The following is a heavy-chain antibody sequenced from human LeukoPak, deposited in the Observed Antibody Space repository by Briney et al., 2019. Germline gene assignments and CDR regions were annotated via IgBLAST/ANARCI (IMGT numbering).Heavy chain of an antibody. V-gene: IGHV3-74*01. CDR1: GFTFSSHW. D-gene: IGHD3-10*01. CDR3: ARRMARGDYFDS. Sequence: TGGSLRLSCAASGFTFSSHWMHWVRQAPGKGLVWVSRVNDDGRPTIYVDSVKGRFTISRDNAKNTLYLQMNRLRAEDTAVYYCARRMARGDYFDSWGQGTLVTVSS. J-gene: IGHJ4*02. CDR2: VNDDGRPT.